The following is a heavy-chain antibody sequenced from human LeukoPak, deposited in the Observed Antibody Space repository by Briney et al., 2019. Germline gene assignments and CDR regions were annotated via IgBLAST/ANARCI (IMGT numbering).Heavy chain of an antibody. V-gene: IGHV3-7*05. CDR3: ARASDPWLQLT. J-gene: IGHJ5*02. CDR2: IKQDGSEK. D-gene: IGHD5-24*01. CDR1: GFTLSNYW. Sequence: GGSLRLSCAASGFTLSNYWMIWVRQAPGKGLEWVGNIKQDGSEKRYADSVRGRLSISRDNAQTSLYLQMNSLRAEDPAVYYCARASDPWLQLTWGEGTLVTVSS.